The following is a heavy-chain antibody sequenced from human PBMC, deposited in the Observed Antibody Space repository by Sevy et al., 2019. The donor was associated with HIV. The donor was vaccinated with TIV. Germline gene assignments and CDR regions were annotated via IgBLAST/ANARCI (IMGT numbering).Heavy chain of an antibody. CDR3: ARGTIAGYCTNGVCYVPGYYYGMDV. D-gene: IGHD2-8*01. V-gene: IGHV3-72*01. CDR2: TRNKANSYTT. Sequence: GGSLRLSCAASGFTFSDHYMDWVRQAPGKGLEWVGRTRNKANSYTTEYAASVKGRFTISRDDSKNSLYLQMNSLKTWDTAVYYCARGTIAGYCTNGVCYVPGYYYGMDVWGQGTTVTVSS. CDR1: GFTFSDHY. J-gene: IGHJ6*02.